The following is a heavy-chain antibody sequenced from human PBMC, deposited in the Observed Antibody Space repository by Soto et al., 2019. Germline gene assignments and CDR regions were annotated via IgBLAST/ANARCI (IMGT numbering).Heavy chain of an antibody. D-gene: IGHD4-17*01. CDR3: AKDMKLGGMTTIHYFDS. CDR2: ISSNSDTI. V-gene: IGHV3-9*02. Sequence: EVQLVESGGGLVQPGRSLRLSCVASGFTADDYALHWVRQAPGKGLEWVSGISSNSDTIHYAASVKGRFTISRDNAKNPLFLQMTSLRPEDTAVYYCAKDMKLGGMTTIHYFDSWGQGTLVTVSS. CDR1: GFTADDYA. J-gene: IGHJ4*02.